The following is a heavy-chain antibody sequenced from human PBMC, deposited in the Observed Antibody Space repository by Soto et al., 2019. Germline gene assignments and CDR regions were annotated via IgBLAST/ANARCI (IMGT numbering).Heavy chain of an antibody. V-gene: IGHV4-59*01. CDR1: GGSISNYY. D-gene: IGHD4-4*01. J-gene: IGHJ5*02. Sequence: PSETLSLTCTVSGGSISNYYWSWVRQPPGKGLEWIGYVYYSGSTNYNPSLKSRVTISVDTSKNQFSLKLSSVTAADTAVYYCARLDYNNCWFDPWGQGTLVTVS. CDR2: VYYSGST. CDR3: ARLDYNNCWFDP.